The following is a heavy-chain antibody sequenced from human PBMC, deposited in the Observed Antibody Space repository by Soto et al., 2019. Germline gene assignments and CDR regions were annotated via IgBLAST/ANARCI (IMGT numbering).Heavy chain of an antibody. CDR1: GFSFSNYG. D-gene: IGHD6-13*01. CDR3: AKRIESAGLIDY. Sequence: GGYLRLSCAASGFSFSNYGMHWVRQAPGKGVEWVAVISYDGTVKYYADSVKGRFTISRGNSKNTLFLQMNSLRAEDTAVFYCAKRIESAGLIDYWGQGTLVTVSS. J-gene: IGHJ4*01. CDR2: ISYDGTVK. V-gene: IGHV3-30*18.